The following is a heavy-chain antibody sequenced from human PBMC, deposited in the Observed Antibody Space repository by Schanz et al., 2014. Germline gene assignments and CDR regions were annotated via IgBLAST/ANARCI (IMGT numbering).Heavy chain of an antibody. D-gene: IGHD3-10*01. Sequence: VQLLESGGGLVQPGGSLRLSCAASGFMFSSYGMHWVRQAPGKGLEWVGVISYDGSKKSYADSVKGRFTISRDNSKNTLYLQMNSLRAGDAAVYYCAKGRFGELSAFDIWGQGTMVTVSS. J-gene: IGHJ3*02. CDR3: AKGRFGELSAFDI. V-gene: IGHV3-30*18. CDR2: ISYDGSKK. CDR1: GFMFSSYG.